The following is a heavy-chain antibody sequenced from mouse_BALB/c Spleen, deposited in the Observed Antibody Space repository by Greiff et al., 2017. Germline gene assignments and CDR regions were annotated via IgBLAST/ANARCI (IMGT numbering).Heavy chain of an antibody. D-gene: IGHD2-1*01. CDR2: INPNNGGT. Sequence: EVQLQQSGPELVKPGASVKIPCKASGYTFTDYNMDWVKQSHGKSLEWIGDINPNNGGTIYNQKFKGKATLTVDKSSSTAYMELRSLTSEDTAVYYCARKGNYGNPSSNFDVWGAGTTVTVSS. CDR3: ARKGNYGNPSSNFDV. V-gene: IGHV1-18*01. J-gene: IGHJ1*01. CDR1: GYTFTDYN.